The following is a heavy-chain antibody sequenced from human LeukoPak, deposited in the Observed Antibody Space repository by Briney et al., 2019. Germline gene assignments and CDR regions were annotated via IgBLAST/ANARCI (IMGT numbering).Heavy chain of an antibody. CDR2: IIPIFGTA. J-gene: IGHJ4*02. Sequence: GASVKVSCKASGGTFSSYAISWVRQAPGQGLEWMGGIIPIFGTANYAQEFQGRVTITADESTSTAYMELSSLRSEDTAVYYCARDCSSTSCYGGGYDYWGQGTLVTVSS. CDR3: ARDCSSTSCYGGGYDY. CDR1: GGTFSSYA. D-gene: IGHD2-2*01. V-gene: IGHV1-69*01.